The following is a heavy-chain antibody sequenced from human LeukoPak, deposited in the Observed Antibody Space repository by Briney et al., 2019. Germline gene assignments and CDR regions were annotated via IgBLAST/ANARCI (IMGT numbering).Heavy chain of an antibody. V-gene: IGHV3-43*01. CDR2: ISWDGGST. CDR3: PKDFGPYIPGLKGIDY. Sequence: GGSLRLSCAASGFTFNDYTMHWVRQAPGKGLEWVSLISWDGGSTYYADSVKGRFTISRDNSKNSLYLQMNSLRTEDTALYYCPKDFGPYIPGLKGIDYWGQGTVVTVSS. CDR1: GFTFNDYT. J-gene: IGHJ4*02. D-gene: IGHD3-10*01.